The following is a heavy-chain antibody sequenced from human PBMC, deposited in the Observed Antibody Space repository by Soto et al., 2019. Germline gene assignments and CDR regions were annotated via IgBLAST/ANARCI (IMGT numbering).Heavy chain of an antibody. J-gene: IGHJ5*02. D-gene: IGHD3-22*01. CDR3: TTNYYDSSGYDNWFDP. Sequence: GGSLRLSCTASGFTFGDYAMSWFRQAPGKGLEWVGFIRSKAYGGTTEYAASVKGRFTISRDDSKSIAYLQMNSLKTEDTAVYYCTTNYYDSSGYDNWFDPWGQGTLVTVS. CDR1: GFTFGDYA. V-gene: IGHV3-49*03. CDR2: IRSKAYGGTT.